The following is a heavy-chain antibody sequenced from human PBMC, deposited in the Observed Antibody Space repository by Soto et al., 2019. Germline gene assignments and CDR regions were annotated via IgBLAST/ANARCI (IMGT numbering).Heavy chain of an antibody. Sequence: QVQLQESGPGLVKPSQTLSLTCTVSGGSISSGGYYWSWIRQHPGKGLEWIGYIYYTGSTYYNPSLKSRVTIPVDTSKNRFSLTLISVTAADTAMYYCATVYTVRGARTFDYWGQGTLVTVSS. J-gene: IGHJ4*02. CDR3: ATVYTVRGARTFDY. V-gene: IGHV4-31*03. D-gene: IGHD3-10*01. CDR2: IYYTGST. CDR1: GGSISSGGYY.